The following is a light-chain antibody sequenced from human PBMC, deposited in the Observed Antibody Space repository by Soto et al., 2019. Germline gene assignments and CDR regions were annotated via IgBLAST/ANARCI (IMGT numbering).Light chain of an antibody. Sequence: DIQMTQSPSSLSASVGDRVTITCRASQTIYTSLNWFQQKPGRAPKLLIYAASTLQSGVSSRFSGSGSGTDFTLTIGTXQPDDYATYHCQQNYSPFVSFGGGTKVDIK. CDR2: AAS. CDR1: QTIYTS. CDR3: QQNYSPFVS. J-gene: IGKJ4*01. V-gene: IGKV1-39*01.